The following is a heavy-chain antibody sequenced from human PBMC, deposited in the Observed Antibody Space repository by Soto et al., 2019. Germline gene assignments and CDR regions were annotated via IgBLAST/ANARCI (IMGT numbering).Heavy chain of an antibody. CDR1: GGSFSGYY. Sequence: SETLSLTCAVYGGSFSGYYWSWIRQPPGKGLEWIGEINHSGSTNYNPSLKSRVTISVDTSKKQFSLRLSSVTAADTAVYYCARGHSSGWYGLVYWGQGTLVTVSS. J-gene: IGHJ4*02. D-gene: IGHD6-19*01. CDR3: ARGHSSGWYGLVY. CDR2: INHSGST. V-gene: IGHV4-34*01.